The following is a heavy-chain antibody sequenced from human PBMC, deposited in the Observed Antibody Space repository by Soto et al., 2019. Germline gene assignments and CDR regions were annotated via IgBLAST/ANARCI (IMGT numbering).Heavy chain of an antibody. D-gene: IGHD2-15*01. CDR2: ISAGGRSI. CDR1: GFTFTTCT. Sequence: GWSLRLSCAASGFTFTTCTMNCVRQAPGKGLEWVSSISAGGRSIFYADSMKGRSTVSRDNAKSSLYLQMNSLRSDDTAVYYCAISTPDNPFDIWGQGTMVTVSS. CDR3: AISTPDNPFDI. J-gene: IGHJ3*02. V-gene: IGHV3-21*01.